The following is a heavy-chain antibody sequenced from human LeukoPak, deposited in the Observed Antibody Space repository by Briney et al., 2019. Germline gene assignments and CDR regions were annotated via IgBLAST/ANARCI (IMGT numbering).Heavy chain of an antibody. Sequence: SETLPLTCTVSGASITSYYWIWIRQPPGKGLERIGYIYNTGSTSYNPSLKSRVTISEDTSKNQFSLKLSSVTAADTAVYYCARGGDYDFWSGYSNYYYMDVWGKGTTVTVSS. V-gene: IGHV4-59*01. CDR1: GASITSYY. CDR2: IYNTGST. D-gene: IGHD3-3*01. J-gene: IGHJ6*03. CDR3: ARGGDYDFWSGYSNYYYMDV.